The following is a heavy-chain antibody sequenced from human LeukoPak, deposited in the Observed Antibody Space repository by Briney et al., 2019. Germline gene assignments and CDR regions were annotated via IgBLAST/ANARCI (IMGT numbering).Heavy chain of an antibody. V-gene: IGHV4-39*01. J-gene: IGHJ4*02. CDR2: IYYSGST. CDR1: GGSISSSSYF. CDR3: VRITSPGY. D-gene: IGHD3-10*01. Sequence: SETLSLTCTVSGGSISSSSYFWGWIRQPPGKGLEGIGSIYYSGSTYYNPSLKSRVTISVDTSNNQFSLMLSSVTAADTAVYYCVRITSPGYWGQGTLVTVSS.